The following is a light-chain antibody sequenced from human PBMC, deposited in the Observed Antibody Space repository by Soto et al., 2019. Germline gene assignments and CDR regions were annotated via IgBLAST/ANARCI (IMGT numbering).Light chain of an antibody. CDR2: REGSGSY. CDR3: ETWDSNTRV. J-gene: IGLJ1*01. V-gene: IGLV4-60*02. CDR1: SGHSSYI. Sequence: QAVVTQSSSASASRGSSVKLTCTLSSGHSSYIIAWHQQQPGKAPRYLMKREGSGSYNKGSGVPDRFSGSSSGAERYLTISNLQFEDEADYYCETWDSNTRVFGTGTKLTVL.